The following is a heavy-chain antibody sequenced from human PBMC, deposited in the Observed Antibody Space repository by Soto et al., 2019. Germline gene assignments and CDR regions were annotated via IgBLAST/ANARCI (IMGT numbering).Heavy chain of an antibody. CDR2: IYYTGST. CDR3: VRDPWEGY. V-gene: IGHV4-59*12. J-gene: IGHJ4*02. Sequence: SETLSLTCTVSGGSISSYYWSWIRQPPGKGLEWIGYIYYTGSTNYNPSLKSRFTISRDNAKNSLYLEMNNLRVEDTAVYFCVRDPWEGYWGQGTLVTVSS. CDR1: GGSISSYY. D-gene: IGHD1-26*01.